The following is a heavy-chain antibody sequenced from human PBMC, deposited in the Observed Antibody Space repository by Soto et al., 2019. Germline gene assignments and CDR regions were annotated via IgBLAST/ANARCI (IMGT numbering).Heavy chain of an antibody. CDR1: GFTFSSYA. D-gene: IGHD6-13*01. CDR2: ISSNGGST. CDR3: ARARSAAGKNRPIDY. J-gene: IGHJ4*02. V-gene: IGHV3-64*01. Sequence: EVRLVESGGGLVQPGGSLRLSCAASGFTFSSYAMHWVRQAPGKGLEYVSAISSNGGSTYYANSVKGRFTISRDNSKNTLYLQMGSLRAEDMAVYYCARARSAAGKNRPIDYWGQGTLVTVSS.